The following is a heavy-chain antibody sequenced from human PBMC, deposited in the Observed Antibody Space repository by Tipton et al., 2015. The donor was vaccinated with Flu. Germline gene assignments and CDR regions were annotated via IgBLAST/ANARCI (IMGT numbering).Heavy chain of an antibody. Sequence: TLSLTCTVSGDSISRSSYYWGWIRQPPGKGLEWIGSIYYSGSTYYNPSLKSRVTISVDTSKNQFSLRLTSVTAAVTAVYYCARHSISAGGYFNYWGQGTLVTVSS. CDR2: IYYSGST. V-gene: IGHV4-39*01. J-gene: IGHJ4*02. CDR1: GDSISRSSYY. D-gene: IGHD3-16*01. CDR3: ARHSISAGGYFNY.